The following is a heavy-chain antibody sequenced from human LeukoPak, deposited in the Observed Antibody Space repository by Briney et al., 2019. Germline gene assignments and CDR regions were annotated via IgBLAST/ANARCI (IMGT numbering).Heavy chain of an antibody. J-gene: IGHJ4*02. V-gene: IGHV3-15*01. CDR1: GFTFSHAW. Sequence: GGSLRLSCTASGFTFSHAWMSWVRQAPGKGLEWVGRIKSKTDGGTTDYAAPVKGRFTISRDDSKNTLYLQMNSLKTEDTAVYYCTTDSSSWRNFDYWGQGTLVTVSS. CDR2: IKSKTDGGTT. CDR3: TTDSSSWRNFDY. D-gene: IGHD6-13*01.